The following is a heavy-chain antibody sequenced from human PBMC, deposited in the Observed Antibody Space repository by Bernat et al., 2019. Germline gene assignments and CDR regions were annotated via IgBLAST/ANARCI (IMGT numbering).Heavy chain of an antibody. CDR2: IRNDGNKI. Sequence: QVQLVESGGGVVQYGGSLRLSCAASGFTFRSYDMDWVRQAPGKGLEWVAFIRNDGNKIYYRDSVKGRFTISRDNSKNTLYLQMDSLRAEDTAVYYCARSNPADYWGRGTLVTVSS. D-gene: IGHD6-13*01. CDR1: GFTFRSYD. CDR3: ARSNPADY. V-gene: IGHV3-30*02. J-gene: IGHJ4*02.